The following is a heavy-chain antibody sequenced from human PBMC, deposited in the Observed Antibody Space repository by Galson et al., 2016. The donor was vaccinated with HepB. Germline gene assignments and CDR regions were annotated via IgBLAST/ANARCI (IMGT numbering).Heavy chain of an antibody. CDR3: ARAYCGGDCPRDY. D-gene: IGHD2-21*02. CDR2: IHQDGNEK. J-gene: IGHJ4*02. Sequence: SLRLSCAASGFAFNSYWMNWVRQAPGKGLEWVANIHQDGNEKSYMDSVKGRFTISRDNAKNSVFLRMNDLRAGDTAIYYCARAYCGGDCPRDYWGPGTLVTVSP. V-gene: IGHV3-7*03. CDR1: GFAFNSYW.